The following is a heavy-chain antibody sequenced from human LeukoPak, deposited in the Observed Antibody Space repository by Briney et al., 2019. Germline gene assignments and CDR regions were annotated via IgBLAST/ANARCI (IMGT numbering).Heavy chain of an antibody. Sequence: SETLSLTCTVSGGSISSSSYYWGWIRQPPGKGLEWIGSIYYSGSTYYNPSLKSRVTISVDTSKNQLSLKLSSVTAADTAVYYCARHRGIAAAGPAYYFDYWGQGTLVTVSS. CDR1: GGSISSSSYY. J-gene: IGHJ4*02. CDR2: IYYSGST. V-gene: IGHV4-39*01. CDR3: ARHRGIAAAGPAYYFDY. D-gene: IGHD6-13*01.